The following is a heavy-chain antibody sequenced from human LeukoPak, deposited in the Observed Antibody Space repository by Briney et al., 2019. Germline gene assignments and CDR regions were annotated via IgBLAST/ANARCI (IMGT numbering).Heavy chain of an antibody. D-gene: IGHD2-2*01. CDR1: GGTFSNYA. V-gene: IGHV1-69*13. CDR2: IIPIFGTA. CDR3: ARGGVVVPAAMLSWFDP. J-gene: IGHJ5*02. Sequence: GASVKVSCKASGGTFSNYAISWVRQAPGQGLEWMGGIIPIFGTANYAQKFQGRVTITADESTSTAYMELSSLRSEDTAVYYCARGGVVVPAAMLSWFDPWGQGTLVTVSS.